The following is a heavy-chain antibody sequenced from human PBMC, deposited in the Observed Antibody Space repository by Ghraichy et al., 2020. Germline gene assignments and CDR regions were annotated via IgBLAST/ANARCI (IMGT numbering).Heavy chain of an antibody. Sequence: GGSLRLSCAASGFTFSSYGMHWVRQAPGKGLEWVAFIRYDGSNKYYADSVKGRFTISRDNSKNTLYLQMNSLRAEDTAVYYCAKELSAELELGVVGDYWGQGTLVTVSS. CDR2: IRYDGSNK. CDR1: GFTFSSYG. D-gene: IGHD1-7*01. CDR3: AKELSAELELGVVGDY. V-gene: IGHV3-30*02. J-gene: IGHJ4*02.